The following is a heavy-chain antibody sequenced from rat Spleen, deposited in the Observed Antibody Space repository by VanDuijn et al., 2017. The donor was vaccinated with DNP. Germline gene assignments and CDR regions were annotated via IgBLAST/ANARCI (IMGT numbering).Heavy chain of an antibody. J-gene: IGHJ2*01. Sequence: EVQLVETGGGLVQPGRSLKLSCVASGFTFSSYWMFWIRQAPGKGLEWVSSINTDGGSTYYRDSVKGRFTISRDNAKSSLYLQMDSLRSEDTATYYCTTDWAWGQGVMVTVSS. CDR1: GFTFSSYW. CDR3: TTDWA. CDR2: INTDGGST. D-gene: IGHD4-6*01. V-gene: IGHV5-58*01.